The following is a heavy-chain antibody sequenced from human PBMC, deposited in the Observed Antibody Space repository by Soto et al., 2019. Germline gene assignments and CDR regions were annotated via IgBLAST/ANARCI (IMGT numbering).Heavy chain of an antibody. J-gene: IGHJ4*02. Sequence: QITLKESGPTLVKPTQTLTLTCTFSGFSLTTRGVGVGWIRQPPGKALEWLALIYWDDDKRNSPSLKSRLTITXDTSRNQVVLTMTNMDPVDTATYYCAHAGGPLLDYWGQGTLVTVSS. CDR3: AHAGGPLLDY. D-gene: IGHD1-26*01. V-gene: IGHV2-5*02. CDR2: IYWDDDK. CDR1: GFSLTTRGVG.